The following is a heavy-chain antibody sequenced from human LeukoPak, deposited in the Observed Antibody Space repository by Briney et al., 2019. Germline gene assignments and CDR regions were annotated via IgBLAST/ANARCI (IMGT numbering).Heavy chain of an antibody. V-gene: IGHV1-8*01. CDR2: MNTNSGNT. CDR1: VYTFTSYD. J-gene: IGHJ6*03. CDR3: VRAMVRGVSYYYYMDV. Sequence: GASVKVSCKASVYTFTSYDINWVRQATGPGLEWMGGMNTNSGNTGYAQKFQGRVTMTRNTSITTACMALSRLRSEDTAVYYCVRAMVRGVSYYYYMDVWGKGTTVTISS. D-gene: IGHD3-10*01.